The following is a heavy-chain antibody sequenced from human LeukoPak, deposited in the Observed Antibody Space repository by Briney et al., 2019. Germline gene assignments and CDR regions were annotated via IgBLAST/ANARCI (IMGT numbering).Heavy chain of an antibody. CDR1: GFTFEHYG. D-gene: IGHD6-6*01. Sequence: GGSLRLSCAASGFTFEHYGMSWVRQVQGKGLEWVSSISSSSSYIYYADSVKGRFTISRDNAKNSPYLQMNSLRAEDTAVYYCAREYSSSSGWFDPWGQGTLVTVSS. CDR2: ISSSSSYI. CDR3: AREYSSSSGWFDP. V-gene: IGHV3-21*01. J-gene: IGHJ5*02.